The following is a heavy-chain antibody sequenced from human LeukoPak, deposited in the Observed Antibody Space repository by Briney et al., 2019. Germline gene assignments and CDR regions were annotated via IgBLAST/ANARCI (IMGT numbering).Heavy chain of an antibody. CDR3: ARSQGGTMSLRHFDL. Sequence: PGGSLRLSCAASGFTVSSNYMNWVRQAPGKGLEWVSVINSGGNAYYADSVKGRFTISRDNSKNTLYLQMNSLRAEDTAVYYCARSQGGTMSLRHFDLWGRGTLVTVSS. CDR2: INSGGNA. V-gene: IGHV3-53*01. D-gene: IGHD3-22*01. CDR1: GFTVSSNY. J-gene: IGHJ2*01.